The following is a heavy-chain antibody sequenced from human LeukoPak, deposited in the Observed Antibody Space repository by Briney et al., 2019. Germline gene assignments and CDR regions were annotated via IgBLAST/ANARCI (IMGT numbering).Heavy chain of an antibody. CDR2: IKHDGNEK. CDR3: ATDRGWRTSGYYLYYFEY. J-gene: IGHJ4*02. CDR1: GFIFTNYF. Sequence: GGSLRLSCAASGFIFTNYFMSWVRQAPGKGLEWVASIKHDGNEKYYVDSVRGRFTISRDNTMNSLYLQMSSLRAEDTAVYYCATDRGWRTSGYYLYYFEYWGQGTLVTYSS. V-gene: IGHV3-7*01. D-gene: IGHD3-3*01.